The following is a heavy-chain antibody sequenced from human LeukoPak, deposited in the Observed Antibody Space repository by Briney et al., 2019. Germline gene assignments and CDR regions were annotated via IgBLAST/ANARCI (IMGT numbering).Heavy chain of an antibody. Sequence: GGSLRLSCAASGFTFSSYSMNWVRQAPGKGLEWVSYISSSSSTIYYADSVKDRFTISRDNAKNSQYLQMNSLRDEDTAVYYCARDSVARAFDIWGQGTMVTVSS. CDR1: GFTFSSYS. D-gene: IGHD2-15*01. CDR2: ISSSSSTI. J-gene: IGHJ3*02. CDR3: ARDSVARAFDI. V-gene: IGHV3-48*02.